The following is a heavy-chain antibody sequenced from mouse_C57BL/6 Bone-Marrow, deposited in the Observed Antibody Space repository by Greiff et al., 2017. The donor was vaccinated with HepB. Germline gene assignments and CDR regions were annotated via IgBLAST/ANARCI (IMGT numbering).Heavy chain of an antibody. CDR2: ILPGSGST. CDR1: GYTFTGYW. V-gene: IGHV1-9*01. Sequence: LQESGAELMKPGASVKLSCKATGYTFTGYWIEWVKQRPGHGLEWIGEILPGSGSTNYNEKFKGKATFTADTYSNTAYMQLSSLTTEDSAIYYCARLITTVVEGFAYWGQGTLVTVSA. CDR3: ARLITTVVEGFAY. D-gene: IGHD1-1*01. J-gene: IGHJ3*01.